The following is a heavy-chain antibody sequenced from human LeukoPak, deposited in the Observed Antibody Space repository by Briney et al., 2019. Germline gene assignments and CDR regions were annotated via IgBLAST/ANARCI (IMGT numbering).Heavy chain of an antibody. CDR1: GGSISSYY. J-gene: IGHJ3*02. CDR3: AREDIVVVVAATWGAFDI. Sequence: PSETLSLTCTVSGGSISSYYWSGIRQPPGKGLEWIGYIYYSGSTSYNPSLKSRVTISVDTSKNQFSLKLSSVTAADTAVYYCAREDIVVVVAATWGAFDIWGQGTMVTVSS. V-gene: IGHV4-59*01. D-gene: IGHD2-15*01. CDR2: IYYSGST.